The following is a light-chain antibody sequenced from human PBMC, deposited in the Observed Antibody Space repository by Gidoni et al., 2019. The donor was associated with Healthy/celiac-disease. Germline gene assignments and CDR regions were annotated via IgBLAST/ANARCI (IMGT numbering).Light chain of an antibody. CDR2: AAS. V-gene: IGKV1-8*01. CDR1: QGISSY. CDR3: QQYYSYPRT. Sequence: AIRMTPSLSSFSASTGDRVTITCRASQGISSYVAWYQQKPGKAPKLLIYAASTLQSGVPSRFSGSGSGTDFTLTISCLQSEDFATYYCQQYYSYPRTFGQGTKVEIK. J-gene: IGKJ1*01.